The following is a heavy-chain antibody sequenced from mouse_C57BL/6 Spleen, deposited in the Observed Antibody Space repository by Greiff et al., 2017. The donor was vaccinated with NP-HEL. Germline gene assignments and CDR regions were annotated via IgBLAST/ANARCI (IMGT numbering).Heavy chain of an antibody. CDR1: CFNIKDDY. J-gene: IGHJ3*01. D-gene: IGHD3-2*01. CDR2: IDPENGDT. Sequence: EVQLQQSGAELVRPGASVKLSCTASCFNIKDDYMHWVKQRPEQGLEWIGWIDPENGDTEYASKFQGKATITADTSSNTAYLQLSSLTSEDTAVYYCTTETAGAWFAYWGQGTLVTVSA. CDR3: TTETAGAWFAY. V-gene: IGHV14-4*01.